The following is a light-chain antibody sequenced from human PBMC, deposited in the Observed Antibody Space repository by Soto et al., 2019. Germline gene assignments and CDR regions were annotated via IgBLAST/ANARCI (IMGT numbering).Light chain of an antibody. Sequence: QSVLTQPPSASGTPGQRVTISCSGSSSNIGSNTVNWYQQLPGTAPKLLIYSNNQRPSGVPDRFSGSKSGTSASLAISGLQSEDEADYYCAAWDDRPNVFGTGTKLTVL. CDR3: AAWDDRPNV. CDR2: SNN. J-gene: IGLJ1*01. CDR1: SSNIGSNT. V-gene: IGLV1-44*01.